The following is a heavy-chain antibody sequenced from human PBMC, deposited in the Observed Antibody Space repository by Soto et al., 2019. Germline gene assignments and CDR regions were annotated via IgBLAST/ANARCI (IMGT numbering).Heavy chain of an antibody. D-gene: IGHD3-3*01. Sequence: ASVKVSCKASGYTFTSYYMHWVRQAPGQGLEWMGIINPSGGSTSYAQKFQGRVTMTRDTSTSTVYMELSSLRSGDTAVYYCARDAIFGVVITGLYYYYGMDVWGQGTTVTVSS. CDR3: ARDAIFGVVITGLYYYYGMDV. CDR2: INPSGGST. CDR1: GYTFTSYY. J-gene: IGHJ6*02. V-gene: IGHV1-46*01.